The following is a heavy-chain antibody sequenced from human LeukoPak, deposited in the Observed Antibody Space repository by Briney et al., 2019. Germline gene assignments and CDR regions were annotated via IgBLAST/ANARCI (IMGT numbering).Heavy chain of an antibody. CDR1: GFTFSSYW. CDR2: IQNDGSNK. J-gene: IGHJ4*02. Sequence: GGSLRLSCAASGFTFSSYWMSWVRQAPGKGLEWVAFIQNDGSNKYYADSVKGRFTISRDNSKNTLYLQMNSLRAEDTAVYYCAKVQGYYGSGSFYNAADYWGQGALVTVSS. D-gene: IGHD3-10*01. CDR3: AKVQGYYGSGSFYNAADY. V-gene: IGHV3-30*02.